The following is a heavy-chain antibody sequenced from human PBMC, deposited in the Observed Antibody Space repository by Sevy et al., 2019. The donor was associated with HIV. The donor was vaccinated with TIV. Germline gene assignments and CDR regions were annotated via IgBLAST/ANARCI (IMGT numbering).Heavy chain of an antibody. Sequence: GGSLRISCAASEFTFSSYAMNWVRQAPGKGLEWVSSINAISSNIYYADSVKGRFTISRDNAENSLYLQMNSVRAEDTAVYYCARDLFSGGNAVYGYWGQGTLVTVSS. J-gene: IGHJ4*02. D-gene: IGHD2-15*01. CDR2: INAISSNI. V-gene: IGHV3-21*01. CDR1: EFTFSSYA. CDR3: ARDLFSGGNAVYGY.